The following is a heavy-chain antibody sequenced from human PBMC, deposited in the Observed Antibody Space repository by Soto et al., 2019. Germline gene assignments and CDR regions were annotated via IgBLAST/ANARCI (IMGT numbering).Heavy chain of an antibody. CDR3: ARLRPYSSSWYGNYFDY. CDR1: GYSISRGYY. Sequence: SETLSLTCAVSGYSISRGYYWGWIRQPPGKGLEWIGSFYHSGSTYYNPSLKSRVTISVDTSKNQFSLKLSSVTAADTAVYYCARLRPYSSSWYGNYFDYWGQGTLVTVSS. V-gene: IGHV4-38-2*01. CDR2: FYHSGST. D-gene: IGHD6-13*01. J-gene: IGHJ4*02.